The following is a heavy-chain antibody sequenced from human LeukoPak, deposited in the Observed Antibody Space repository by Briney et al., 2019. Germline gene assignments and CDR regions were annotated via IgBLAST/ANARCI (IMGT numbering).Heavy chain of an antibody. J-gene: IGHJ4*02. D-gene: IGHD1-26*01. Sequence: GGSLRLSCVASGFTVSSNSMSWVRQAPGKGLEWVSVIYSDGSTYLSNSVKGRFTISRDNSKNTLHLQMNSLRAEDTAVYYCAREGSGSYYSTPYFDYWGQGTLVTVSS. CDR2: IYSDGST. V-gene: IGHV3-53*01. CDR1: GFTVSSNS. CDR3: AREGSGSYYSTPYFDY.